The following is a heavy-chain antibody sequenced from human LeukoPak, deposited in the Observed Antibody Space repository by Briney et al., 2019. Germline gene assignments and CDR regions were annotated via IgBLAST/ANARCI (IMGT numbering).Heavy chain of an antibody. D-gene: IGHD6-13*01. CDR1: GFTFADYG. CDR3: ARDLSSNWSNLAY. J-gene: IGHJ4*01. CDR2: INWSGDNT. V-gene: IGHV3-20*04. Sequence: TGGSLRLSCEASGFTFADYGMSWVRQAPGKGPQWLAGINWSGDNTFYADSVKGRFTISRDNTKKTLYLQMNNLRGDDTATYYCARDLSSNWSNLAYWGHGTLVTVSS.